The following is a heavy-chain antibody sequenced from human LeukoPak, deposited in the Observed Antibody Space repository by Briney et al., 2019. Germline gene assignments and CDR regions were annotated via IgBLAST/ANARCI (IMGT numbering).Heavy chain of an antibody. CDR1: GFTFNIYF. J-gene: IGHJ4*02. CDR3: ARDISYCGGDCAPYYFDY. Sequence: PGGSLRLSCAASGFTFNIYFMNWVRQAPGKGLEWVSYISGTSTYTNYADSVKGRFTISRDNAKNSLYLQMNSLRAEDTAVYYCARDISYCGGDCAPYYFDYWGQGTLVTVSS. D-gene: IGHD2-21*02. V-gene: IGHV3-11*05. CDR2: ISGTSTYT.